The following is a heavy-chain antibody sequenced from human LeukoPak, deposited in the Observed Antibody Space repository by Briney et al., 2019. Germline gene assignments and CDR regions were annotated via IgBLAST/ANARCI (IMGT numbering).Heavy chain of an antibody. CDR1: GGSISNYY. CDR3: ATWGIAVAGTFDY. V-gene: IGHV4-59*08. J-gene: IGHJ4*02. D-gene: IGHD6-19*01. CDR2: IYYNGES. Sequence: PSETLSLTCTVSGGSISNYYWSWIRQSPGKGLEWIGYIYYNGESNYNPSLKSRVTISVDTSKNQFALRLSSVTAADTAVYYCATWGIAVAGTFDYWGQGTLVTVST.